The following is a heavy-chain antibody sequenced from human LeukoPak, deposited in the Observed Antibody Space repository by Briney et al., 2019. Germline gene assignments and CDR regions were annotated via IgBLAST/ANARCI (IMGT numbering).Heavy chain of an antibody. CDR1: GFTFSSYA. CDR2: ISYDGSNK. CDR3: ARVGCSSTSCYTIHGSDNWFDP. V-gene: IGHV3-30*09. Sequence: GGSLRLSCAASGFTFSSYAMHWVRQAPGKGLEWVAVISYDGSNKYYADSVKGRFAFSRDNSKNTLYLQMNSLRAEDTAVYYCARVGCSSTSCYTIHGSDNWFDPWGQGTLVTVSS. J-gene: IGHJ5*02. D-gene: IGHD2-2*02.